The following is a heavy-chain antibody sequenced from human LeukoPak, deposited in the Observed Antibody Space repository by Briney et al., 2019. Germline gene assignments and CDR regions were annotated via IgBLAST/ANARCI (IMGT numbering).Heavy chain of an antibody. D-gene: IGHD3-10*01. Sequence: GGSLRLSCAASGFTFSNAWVTWVRQAPGKGLEWVGRIKSITDGGTTDYAAPVKGRFTISRDDSKNTLFLQMNSLKTEDTAVYYCATYYRSGYWGQGTLVTVSS. CDR2: IKSITDGGTT. CDR3: ATYYRSGY. CDR1: GFTFSNAW. J-gene: IGHJ4*02. V-gene: IGHV3-15*01.